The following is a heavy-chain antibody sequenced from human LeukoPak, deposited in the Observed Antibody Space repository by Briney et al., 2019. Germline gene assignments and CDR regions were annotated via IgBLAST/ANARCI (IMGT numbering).Heavy chain of an antibody. V-gene: IGHV3-21*01. CDR1: GFRFSNYA. CDR2: ISSSSSFI. J-gene: IGHJ6*02. Sequence: GGSLRLSCTASGFRFSNYAMNWVRQAPGKGLEWVSVISSSSSFIYYADSLKGRFTISRDNAKNSLYLQMNSLRADDTAVYYCAKDRALGVRALYSYDMDVWGQGTTVTVSS. CDR3: AKDRALGVRALYSYDMDV. D-gene: IGHD3-10*01.